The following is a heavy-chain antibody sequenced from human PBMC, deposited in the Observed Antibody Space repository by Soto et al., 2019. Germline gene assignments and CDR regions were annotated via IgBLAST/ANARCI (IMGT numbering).Heavy chain of an antibody. Sequence: VASVKVSCKASGYTFTSYDINWVRQATGQGLEWMGWMNPNSGNTGYAQKFQGRVTMTRNTSISTAYMELSSLRSEDTAVYYCARGITMARGVIGYWGQGTLVTVSS. J-gene: IGHJ4*02. CDR1: GYTFTSYD. V-gene: IGHV1-8*01. CDR2: MNPNSGNT. D-gene: IGHD3-10*01. CDR3: ARGITMARGVIGY.